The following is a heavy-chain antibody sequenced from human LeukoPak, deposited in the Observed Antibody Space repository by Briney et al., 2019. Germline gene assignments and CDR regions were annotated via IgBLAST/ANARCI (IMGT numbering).Heavy chain of an antibody. Sequence: SETLSLTCAVYGGSFSGYYWSWIRQPPGKGLEWIGEINHSGCANQNPSLESRVTISVDTSKNQFSLKMTSVTAADTAVYYYARGPRNYYDSDGYLRFHAYWGQGTLVIVSS. J-gene: IGHJ4*02. CDR2: INHSGCA. V-gene: IGHV4-34*01. CDR1: GGSFSGYY. D-gene: IGHD3-22*01. CDR3: ARGPRNYYDSDGYLRFHAY.